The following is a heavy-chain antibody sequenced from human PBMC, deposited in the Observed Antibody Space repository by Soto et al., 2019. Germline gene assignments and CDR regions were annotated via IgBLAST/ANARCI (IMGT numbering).Heavy chain of an antibody. CDR3: ARGPGGYYGMDV. Sequence: QVQLVESGGGVVQPGRSLRLSCAASAFTFSSYPMHWVRQAPGKGLEWVAVISYDGSNKYYADSVKGRFTISRDNSKKTLYLQMNSLRAEDTAVYYCARGPGGYYGMDVWGQGTTVTVSS. CDR1: AFTFSSYP. CDR2: ISYDGSNK. J-gene: IGHJ6*02. V-gene: IGHV3-30-3*01. D-gene: IGHD3-10*01.